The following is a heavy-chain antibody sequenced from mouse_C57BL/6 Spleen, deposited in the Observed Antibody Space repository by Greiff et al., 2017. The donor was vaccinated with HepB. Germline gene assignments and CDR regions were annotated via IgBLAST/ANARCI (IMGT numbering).Heavy chain of an antibody. CDR2: INYDGSST. CDR3: ARGVYYGRSYWYFDV. Sequence: EVKVVESEGGLVQPGSSMKLSCTASGFTFSDYYMAWVRQVPEKGLEWVANINYDGSSTYYLDSLKSRFIISRDNAKNILYLQMSSLKSEDTATYYCARGVYYGRSYWYFDVWGTGTTVTVSS. V-gene: IGHV5-16*01. CDR1: GFTFSDYY. D-gene: IGHD1-1*01. J-gene: IGHJ1*03.